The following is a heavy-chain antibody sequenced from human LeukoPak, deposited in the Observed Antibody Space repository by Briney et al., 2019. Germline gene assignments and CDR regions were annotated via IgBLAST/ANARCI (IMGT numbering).Heavy chain of an antibody. J-gene: IGHJ5*02. CDR3: ARGGIAVAGNWFDP. Sequence: SVKVSFKASGGTFISYAISWVRQAPGQGLEWMGGIIPIFGTANYAQKFQGRVTITADESTSTAYMELSSLRSEDTAVYYCARGGIAVAGNWFDPWGQGTLVTVSS. CDR2: IIPIFGTA. V-gene: IGHV1-69*13. CDR1: GGTFISYA. D-gene: IGHD6-19*01.